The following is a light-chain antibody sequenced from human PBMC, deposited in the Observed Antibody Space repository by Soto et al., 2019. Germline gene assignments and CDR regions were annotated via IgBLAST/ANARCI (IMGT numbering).Light chain of an antibody. CDR3: QQYNNWPPLT. Sequence: EMVMTQSPATLSGSPGDGATLSSSSSQSVSSNLAWYQQKPGQAPRLLIYGASTRATGIPARFSGSGSGTEFTLTISSLQSEDFAVYYCQQYNNWPPLTFGQGTRLEIK. CDR2: GAS. V-gene: IGKV3-15*01. CDR1: QSVSSN. J-gene: IGKJ5*01.